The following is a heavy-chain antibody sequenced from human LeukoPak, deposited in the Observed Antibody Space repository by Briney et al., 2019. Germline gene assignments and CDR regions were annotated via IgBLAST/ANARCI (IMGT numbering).Heavy chain of an antibody. D-gene: IGHD1-26*01. J-gene: IGHJ4*02. V-gene: IGHV3-15*05. Sequence: GGSLRLSCAASGFSFSNAWLSWVRQAPGKGPEWVGRIKTKTDRRTTAYYAAVKGRFTISRDDSKNMLYLQMNSLKTEDTAVYYCATCLLVGTTPLYCWGQGAMVTVSS. CDR2: IKTKTDRRTT. CDR1: GFSFSNAW. CDR3: ATCLLVGTTPLYC.